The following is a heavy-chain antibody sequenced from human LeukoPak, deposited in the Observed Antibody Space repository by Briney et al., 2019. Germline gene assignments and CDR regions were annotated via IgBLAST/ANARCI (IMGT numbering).Heavy chain of an antibody. CDR2: ISGSGGST. D-gene: IGHD3-3*01. J-gene: IGHJ4*02. CDR1: RFTFSSYA. CDR3: AKGTEDYDFWSGYFDY. V-gene: IGHV3-23*01. Sequence: GGSLRLSCAASRFTFSSYAMSWVRQAPGKGLEWVSAISGSGGSTYYADSVKGRFTISRDNSKNTLYLQMNSLRAEDTAVYYCAKGTEDYDFWSGYFDYWGQGTLVTVSS.